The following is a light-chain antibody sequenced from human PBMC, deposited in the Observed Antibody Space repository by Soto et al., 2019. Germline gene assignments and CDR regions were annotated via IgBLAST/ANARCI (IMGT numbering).Light chain of an antibody. Sequence: EIVLTQSPGTLSLSPGERATLSCRASQSVSSSYLAWYQQKPGQAPRLLIYGASSRATGIPDRFSGSGSGTDFTLTISRLEPEDCAVYYCQQYGSSLFTFGPGTKVVIK. V-gene: IGKV3-20*01. CDR1: QSVSSSY. CDR3: QQYGSSLFT. J-gene: IGKJ3*01. CDR2: GAS.